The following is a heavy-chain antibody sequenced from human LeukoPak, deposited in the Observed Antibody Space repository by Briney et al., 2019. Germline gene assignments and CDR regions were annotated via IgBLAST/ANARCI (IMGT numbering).Heavy chain of an antibody. D-gene: IGHD3-3*01. CDR3: ARDREGYDFWSGRPNWFDP. Sequence: GASVKVSCKASGYTFTGYYMHWVRLAPGQGLEWMGWINPNSGGTNYAQKFQGRVTMTRDTSISTAYMELSRLRSDDTAVYYCARDREGYDFWSGRPNWFDPWGQGTLVTVSS. V-gene: IGHV1-2*02. J-gene: IGHJ5*02. CDR2: INPNSGGT. CDR1: GYTFTGYY.